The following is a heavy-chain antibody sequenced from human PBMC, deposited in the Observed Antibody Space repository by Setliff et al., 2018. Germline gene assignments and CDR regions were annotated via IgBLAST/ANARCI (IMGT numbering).Heavy chain of an antibody. CDR1: GYSISSGYI. CDR2: IYHSGST. J-gene: IGHJ4*02. Sequence: SESLSLTCTVSGYSISSGYIWGWIRQPPGKGLEWIGSIYHSGSTYYNPSLKSRVTISVDTSKNQFSLKLSSVTAADTAVYYCARERAVAGEIDYWGQGTLVTVSS. CDR3: ARERAVAGEIDY. V-gene: IGHV4-38-2*02. D-gene: IGHD6-19*01.